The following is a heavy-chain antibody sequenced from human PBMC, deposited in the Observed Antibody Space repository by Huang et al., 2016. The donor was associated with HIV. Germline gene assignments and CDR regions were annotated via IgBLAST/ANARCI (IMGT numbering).Heavy chain of an antibody. CDR2: ISNDGSRK. CDR1: GFMFSTFG. V-gene: IGHV3-30*18. J-gene: IGHJ4*02. D-gene: IGHD4-17*01. Sequence: QVHLAESGGGVVQPGRPLRLSCTASGFMFSTFGIDWVRQAPCKRLEWVAGISNDGSRKYYVDSVKGRFTISRDNSKNIVYLQMNSLRPEDTAVYYCAKPSGDYEFFDFWGQGTVVTVSS. CDR3: AKPSGDYEFFDF.